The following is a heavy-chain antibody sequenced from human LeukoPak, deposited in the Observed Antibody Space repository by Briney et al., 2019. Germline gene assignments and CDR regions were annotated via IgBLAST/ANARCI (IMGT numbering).Heavy chain of an antibody. CDR1: GGSFSGYY. D-gene: IGHD3-22*01. J-gene: IGHJ4*02. V-gene: IGHV4-34*01. Sequence: TSETLSLTCAVYGGSFSGYYWSWIRQPPGKGLEWIGEINHSGSTNYNPSLKSRVTISVDTSKNQFSLKLSSVTAADTAVYYCAGHYDSSGYYGYWGQGTLVTVSS. CDR2: INHSGST. CDR3: AGHYDSSGYYGY.